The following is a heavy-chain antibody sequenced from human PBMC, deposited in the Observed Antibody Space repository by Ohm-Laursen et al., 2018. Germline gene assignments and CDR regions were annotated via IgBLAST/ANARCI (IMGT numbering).Heavy chain of an antibody. CDR3: ARQDSGDYYFDY. J-gene: IGHJ4*02. D-gene: IGHD4-17*01. CDR2: IYTSGST. Sequence: SETLSLTCSVSGGSMKSYYWSWIRQPAGKGLEWIGRIYTSGSTNYNPSLESRVTISADTSKNQFSLRLTPVTAADTAVYYCARQDSGDYYFDYWGQGTLVTVSS. V-gene: IGHV4-4*07. CDR1: GGSMKSYY.